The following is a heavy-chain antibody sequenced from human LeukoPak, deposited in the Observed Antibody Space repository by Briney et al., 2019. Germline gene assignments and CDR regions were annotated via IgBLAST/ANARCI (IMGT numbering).Heavy chain of an antibody. CDR3: AKEMESQLLSWWSAPIDP. Sequence: PGGSLRLSCAASGFTFSSYGMHWVRQAPGKGLEWVAFIRYDGSNKYYADSVKGRFTISRDNSKNTLYLQMNSLRAEDTAVYYCAKEMESQLLSWWSAPIDPSSQGTLVTVSS. D-gene: IGHD2-2*01. CDR2: IRYDGSNK. V-gene: IGHV3-30*02. CDR1: GFTFSSYG. J-gene: IGHJ5*02.